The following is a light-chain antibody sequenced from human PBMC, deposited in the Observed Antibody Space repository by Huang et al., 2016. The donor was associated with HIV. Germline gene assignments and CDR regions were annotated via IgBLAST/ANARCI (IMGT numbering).Light chain of an antibody. V-gene: IGKV4-1*01. CDR2: WAS. CDR1: RSVFFQSNSQNY. Sequence: DIVMTQSPDYLPVSLGARATINCKSSRSVFFQSNSQNYVAWSQQRAGQPPRLLIYWASTRASGVPDRFTGSGSGTDFTLTISSLQAEDVAIYYCQQYLLSPRTFGPGTKVDIK. CDR3: QQYLLSPRT. J-gene: IGKJ3*01.